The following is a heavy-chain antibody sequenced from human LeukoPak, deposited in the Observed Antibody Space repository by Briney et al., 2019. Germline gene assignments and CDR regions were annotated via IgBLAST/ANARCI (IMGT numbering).Heavy chain of an antibody. J-gene: IGHJ3*02. CDR1: RFAFSSYW. V-gene: IGHV3-7*01. Sequence: GGSLRLSCAASRFAFSSYWMSWVRQAPGKGLEWVANMKLDGGDKYYVGSVKGRFTISGDNSKNSLYLQMNSLRADDTAVYYCARGSRGAFDIWGQGTMVTVSS. CDR3: ARGSRGAFDI. CDR2: MKLDGGDK. D-gene: IGHD6-19*01.